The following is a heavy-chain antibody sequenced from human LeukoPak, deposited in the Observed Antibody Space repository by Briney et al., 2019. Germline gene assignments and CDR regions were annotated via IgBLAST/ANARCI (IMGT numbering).Heavy chain of an antibody. CDR1: GFTFNIYA. CDR3: ARDGIEGAATWGQKDY. Sequence: PGGSLRFSCAASGFTFNIYAMSWVRQAPGKGLKWVSAISGSGGSAFYADSVKGRFTISRDNSKNTLYLQMNSLRVEDTAIYYCARDGIEGAATWGQKDYWGQGTLVTVSS. J-gene: IGHJ4*02. CDR2: ISGSGGSA. D-gene: IGHD1-26*01. V-gene: IGHV3-23*01.